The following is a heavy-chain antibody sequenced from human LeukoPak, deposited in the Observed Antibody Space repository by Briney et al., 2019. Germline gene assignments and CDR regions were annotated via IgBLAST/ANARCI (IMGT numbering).Heavy chain of an antibody. D-gene: IGHD6-13*01. J-gene: IGHJ4*02. CDR1: GGSISSSSYY. Sequence: PSETLSLTCTVSGGSISSSSYYWGWIRQPPGKGLEWIGSVYYSGRTYYNPSLKSRVTISVDTSKNQFSLKLNSVTAADTAVYYCARHPAYTTSWSDYFDYWGQGTLVTVPS. CDR3: ARHPAYTTSWSDYFDY. V-gene: IGHV4-39*01. CDR2: VYYSGRT.